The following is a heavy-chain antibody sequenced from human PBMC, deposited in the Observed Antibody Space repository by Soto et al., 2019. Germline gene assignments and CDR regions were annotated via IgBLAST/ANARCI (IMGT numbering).Heavy chain of an antibody. V-gene: IGHV3-30*18. D-gene: IGHD3-10*01. CDR2: ISYDGSNK. J-gene: IGHJ6*02. CDR1: GFTFSSYG. Sequence: GGSLRLSCAASGFTFSSYGRHWVRQTPGKGLGWVAVISYDGSNKYYADSVKGRFTISRDNSKNTLYLQMNSLRAEDTAVYYCAKENYYDSGSYYGMDVWGQGPTVTVYS. CDR3: AKENYYDSGSYYGMDV.